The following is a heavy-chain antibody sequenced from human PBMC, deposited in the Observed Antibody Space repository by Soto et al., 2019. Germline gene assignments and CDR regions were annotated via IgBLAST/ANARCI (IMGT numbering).Heavy chain of an antibody. CDR2: IYYSGST. CDR1: GGSISSGGYY. Sequence: QVQLQESGPGLVKPSQTLSLTCTVSGGSISSGGYYWSWIRQPPGKGLGGIGYIYYSGSTYYNPSLKSRVTISVDTSKNQFSLKLSSVTAADTAVYYCARGYSYGHARGWWFDPWGQGTLVTVSS. V-gene: IGHV4-31*03. D-gene: IGHD5-18*01. J-gene: IGHJ5*02. CDR3: ARGYSYGHARGWWFDP.